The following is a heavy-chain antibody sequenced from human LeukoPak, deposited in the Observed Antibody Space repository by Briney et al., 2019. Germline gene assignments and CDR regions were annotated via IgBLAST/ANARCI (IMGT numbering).Heavy chain of an antibody. J-gene: IGHJ4*02. V-gene: IGHV4-61*02. CDR2: IYISGST. CDR1: GGSISSGNYY. CDR3: ARGPSSYTMDY. D-gene: IGHD3-10*01. Sequence: SETLSLTCTVSGGSISSGNYYWSWIRQPAGKGLEWIGRIYISGSTNYNPSLKSRVTMSVDTSKNQFSLNLSSVTAADTAVYYCARGPSSYTMDYWGQGTLVTISS.